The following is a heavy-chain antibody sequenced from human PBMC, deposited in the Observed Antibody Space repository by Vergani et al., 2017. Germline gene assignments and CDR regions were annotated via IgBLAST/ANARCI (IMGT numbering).Heavy chain of an antibody. CDR2: IIPILGIA. CDR1: GGTFSSYT. Sequence: QVQLVQSGAEVKKPGSSVKDSCKASGGTFSSYTISWLRQAPGQGLEWMGRIIPILGIANYAQKLQGRVTITADKSTSTAYMELSSLRSEDTAVYYCARLRYQRGGLDYWGQGTLVTVSS. D-gene: IGHD2-2*01. J-gene: IGHJ4*02. CDR3: ARLRYQRGGLDY. V-gene: IGHV1-69*02.